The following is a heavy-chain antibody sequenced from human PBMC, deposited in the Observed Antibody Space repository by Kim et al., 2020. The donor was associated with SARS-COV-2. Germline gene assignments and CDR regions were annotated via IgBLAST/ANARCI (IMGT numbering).Heavy chain of an antibody. CDR1: GGSFTGHY. CDR3: ARRAAGIDW. CDR2: INHSGST. J-gene: IGHJ4*02. Sequence: SETLSLTCAVYGGSFTGHYWNWIRQPPGMGLEWIGEINHSGSTNYNPSLKSRVTLSVDTSKNQFSLKLRYVTAADTATYYCARRAAGIDWWGQGTPVTVSS. V-gene: IGHV4-34*01.